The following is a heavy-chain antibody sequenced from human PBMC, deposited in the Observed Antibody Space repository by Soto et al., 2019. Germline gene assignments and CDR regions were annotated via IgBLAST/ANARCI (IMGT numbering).Heavy chain of an antibody. J-gene: IGHJ4*02. V-gene: IGHV4-34*01. Sequence: QVQLQQWGAGLLKPSETLSLTCAVYGGSFSGYYWSWIRQPPGKGLEWIGEINHSGSTNYNPSLKSRVTISLDPSKNQFSLKLSFGTAADTAVYYCARGGELRPFDYWGQGTLVTVSS. CDR1: GGSFSGYY. CDR2: INHSGST. D-gene: IGHD3-16*01. CDR3: ARGGELRPFDY.